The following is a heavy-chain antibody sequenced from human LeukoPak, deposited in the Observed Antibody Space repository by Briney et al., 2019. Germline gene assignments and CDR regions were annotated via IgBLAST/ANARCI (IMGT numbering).Heavy chain of an antibody. Sequence: GSLRLSCAASGFTFDDYGMSWIRQPPGKGLEWIGEINHSGSTNYNPSLKSRVTISVDTSKNQFSLKLSSVTAADTAVYFCARGPYSYDSSGAFDIWGQGTMVTVSS. CDR1: GFTFDDYG. V-gene: IGHV4-34*01. CDR2: INHSGST. J-gene: IGHJ3*02. CDR3: ARGPYSYDSSGAFDI. D-gene: IGHD3-22*01.